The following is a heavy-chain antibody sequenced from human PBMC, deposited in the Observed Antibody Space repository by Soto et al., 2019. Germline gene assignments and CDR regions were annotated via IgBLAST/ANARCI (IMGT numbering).Heavy chain of an antibody. CDR1: GFTFSSYG. CDR3: TKDGRFDSDGSLYYYYYGMDV. J-gene: IGHJ6*02. D-gene: IGHD2-15*01. CDR2: ISYDGSNK. V-gene: IGHV3-30*18. Sequence: GGSLRLSCAASGFTFSSYGMHWVRQAPGKGLEWVAVISYDGSNKYYADSVKGRFTISRDNSKNTLYLQMNSLRVEDTAVYFCTKDGRFDSDGSLYYYYYGMDVWGQGTTVTVSS.